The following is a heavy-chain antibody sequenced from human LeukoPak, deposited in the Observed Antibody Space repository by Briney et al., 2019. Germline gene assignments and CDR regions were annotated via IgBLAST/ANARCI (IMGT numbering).Heavy chain of an antibody. J-gene: IGHJ4*02. D-gene: IGHD3-16*02. Sequence: PSETLSLTCSVSGGSISSHCWGWIRRPPGKGLEWLVCINYSGSTHYNPSLESRVTISAATSKNQFSLKLSSVTAADTAVYYCARVRGLGVISPYFDYWGQGILVTVSS. CDR2: INYSGST. V-gene: IGHV4-59*08. CDR1: GGSISSHC. CDR3: ARVRGLGVISPYFDY.